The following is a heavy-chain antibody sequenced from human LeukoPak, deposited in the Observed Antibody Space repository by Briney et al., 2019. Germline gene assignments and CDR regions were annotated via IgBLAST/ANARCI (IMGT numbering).Heavy chain of an antibody. V-gene: IGHV3-21*01. CDR1: GFNFSSYE. Sequence: GGSLRLSCVGSGFNFSSYEMNWVRQAPGKGLEWVSSIGSSGSYIYYADSLTGRFTISRDNTKNSLYLQMNSLRAEDTAMYYCARRATTERGHSYGLDFWGQGTLVTVSS. CDR2: IGSSGSYI. J-gene: IGHJ4*02. D-gene: IGHD5-18*01. CDR3: ARRATTERGHSYGLDF.